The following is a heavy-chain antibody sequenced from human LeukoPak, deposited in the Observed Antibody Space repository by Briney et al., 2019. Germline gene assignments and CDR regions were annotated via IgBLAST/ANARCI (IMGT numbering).Heavy chain of an antibody. D-gene: IGHD3-22*01. J-gene: IGHJ4*02. V-gene: IGHV4-31*03. CDR2: IFYSGST. CDR1: GGSISSGGSY. Sequence: SETLSLTCTVSGGSISSGGSYWSWIRQHPGKGLEWIGNIFYSGSTDYNPSLKSRVTMSVDTSKNQFSLKASSVTAADTAVYYCARAPAYYYDSSGYYEDWGQGTLVTVSS. CDR3: ARAPAYYYDSSGYYED.